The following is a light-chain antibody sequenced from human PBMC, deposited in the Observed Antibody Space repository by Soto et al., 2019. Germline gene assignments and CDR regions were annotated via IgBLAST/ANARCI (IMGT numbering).Light chain of an antibody. CDR2: RVS. J-gene: IGLJ1*01. CDR3: LLFYGGVHV. V-gene: IGLV7-43*01. Sequence: QAVVTQEPSLTVSPGGTVTLTCACSTGAVTSDYFPNWFQQKPGQAPRALIYRVSNRHSWTPARFSGSLLGGKAALTLSAVQPEDEADYYCLLFYGGVHVFGNGTKLTVL. CDR1: TGAVTSDYF.